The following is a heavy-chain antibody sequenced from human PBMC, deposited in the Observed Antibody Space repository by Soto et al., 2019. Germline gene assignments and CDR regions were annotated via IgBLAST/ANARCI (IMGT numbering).Heavy chain of an antibody. V-gene: IGHV3-23*01. Sequence: LRLSCAASGFTFITYAMGWVRQAPGKGLEWVTVMSNSGDLTYYADSVKGRFTISRDNSENTLLLQMSSLRADDTAVYYCAKDATTTSGWYYFDYRGQGTLVTVSS. J-gene: IGHJ4*02. D-gene: IGHD6-19*01. CDR2: MSNSGDLT. CDR3: AKDATTTSGWYYFDY. CDR1: GFTFITYA.